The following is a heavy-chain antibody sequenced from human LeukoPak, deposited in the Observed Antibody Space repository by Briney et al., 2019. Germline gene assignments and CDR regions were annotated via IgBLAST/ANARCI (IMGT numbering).Heavy chain of an antibody. CDR1: GYSISSGCY. CDR3: ARLVTARNDAFDI. D-gene: IGHD5-18*01. Sequence: SETLSLTCTVSGYSISSGCYWGWIRQPPGKGLEWIGSIYHSGSTYYNPSLKSRVTISVDTSKNQFSLKLSSVTAADTAVYYCARLVTARNDAFDIWGQGTMVTVSS. CDR2: IYHSGST. J-gene: IGHJ3*02. V-gene: IGHV4-38-2*02.